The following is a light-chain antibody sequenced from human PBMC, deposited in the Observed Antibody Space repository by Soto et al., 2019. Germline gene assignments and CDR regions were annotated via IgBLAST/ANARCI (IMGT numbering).Light chain of an antibody. J-gene: IGLJ3*02. CDR2: AND. V-gene: IGLV1-47*02. CDR3: AAWDDSLGGSWV. Sequence: QSVLTQPPSESGTPGQRVIISCSGRSSNIGSNYVYWFQHLPGTAPKLLIYANDQRPSGVPDRFSGSKSGTSASLAISGLRSEDEADYYCAAWDDSLGGSWVFGGGTKLTVL. CDR1: SSNIGSNY.